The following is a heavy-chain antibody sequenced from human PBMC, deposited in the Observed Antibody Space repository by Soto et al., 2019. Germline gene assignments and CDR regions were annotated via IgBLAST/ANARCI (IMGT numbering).Heavy chain of an antibody. CDR2: TYYRSKWYN. CDR3: ARDRTSRIAAAGWGKDAFDI. V-gene: IGHV6-1*01. D-gene: IGHD6-13*01. J-gene: IGHJ3*02. Sequence: SQTLSLTCAISGDGVSSNSAAWNWIRQSPSRGLEWLGRTYYRSKWYNDYAVSVKSRITINPDTSKNQFSLQLNSVTPEDTAVYYCARDRTSRIAAAGWGKDAFDIWGQGTMVTVSS. CDR1: GDGVSSNSAA.